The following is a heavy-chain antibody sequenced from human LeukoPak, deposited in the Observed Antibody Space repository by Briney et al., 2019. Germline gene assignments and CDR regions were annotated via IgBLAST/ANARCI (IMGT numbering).Heavy chain of an antibody. CDR2: IIPMFGIA. V-gene: IGHV1-69*13. D-gene: IGHD6-19*01. J-gene: IGHJ4*02. Sequence: ASVKVSCKASGYTFTSYVITWVRQAPGQGLEWMGGIIPMFGIANYAQKFQGRVTITADESTSTAYMELSSLRSEDTAVYYCARDRPYTGGWRGFDYWGQGTLVTVSS. CDR3: ARDRPYTGGWRGFDY. CDR1: GYTFTSYV.